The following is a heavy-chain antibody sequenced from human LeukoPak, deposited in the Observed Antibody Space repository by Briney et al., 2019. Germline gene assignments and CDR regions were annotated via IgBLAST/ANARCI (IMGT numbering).Heavy chain of an antibody. CDR2: IYYSGST. CDR3: ARSVVTLYWYFDL. D-gene: IGHD4-23*01. V-gene: IGHV4-59*01. Sequence: SETLSLTCTVSGGSISGYYYNWIRKPPGKGLEWIGYIYYSGSTNYNPSLKSRVTISLDTSKNQFSLKLSSVTTADTAVYYCARSVVTLYWYFDLWGRGTLVTVSS. J-gene: IGHJ2*01. CDR1: GGSISGYY.